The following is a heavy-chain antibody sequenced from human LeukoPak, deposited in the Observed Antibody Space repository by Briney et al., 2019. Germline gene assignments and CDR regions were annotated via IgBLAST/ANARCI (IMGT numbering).Heavy chain of an antibody. CDR2: IKQDGSEK. CDR3: ARDRRDLKPYGSGSYHPF. Sequence: GGSLRLSCAASGFTFSSYWMSWVRQAPGKGLEWVANIKQDGSEKYYVDSVKGRFTISRDNAKNSLYLQMNSLRAEDTAVYYCARDRRDLKPYGSGSYHPFWGQGTLVTVSS. V-gene: IGHV3-7*01. CDR1: GFTFSSYW. J-gene: IGHJ4*02. D-gene: IGHD3-10*01.